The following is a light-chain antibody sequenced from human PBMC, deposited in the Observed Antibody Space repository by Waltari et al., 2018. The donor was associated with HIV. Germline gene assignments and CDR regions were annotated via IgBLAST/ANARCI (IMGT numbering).Light chain of an antibody. V-gene: IGLV2-14*03. Sequence: AVTQPASVSGLPGQSTTISCTGDDRDFGLYNFVSWYQQHSGKPPRLILYDVDSRASGGSARFSGCMSGNTASLTISGLRAEDEGHYYCASFTGDNTVIFGGGTEVTVL. CDR3: ASFTGDNTVI. CDR2: DVD. CDR1: DRDFGLYNF. J-gene: IGLJ2*01.